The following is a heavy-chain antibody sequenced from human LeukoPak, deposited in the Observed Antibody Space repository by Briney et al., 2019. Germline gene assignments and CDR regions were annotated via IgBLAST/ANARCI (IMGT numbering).Heavy chain of an antibody. J-gene: IGHJ6*03. Sequence: GSLRLSCSASGFTFNIYGIHWVRRAPGKGLEWVAFIRYDGSNKYYADSVKGRFTISRDNSKNTLYLQMNSLRTEDTAVYYCAKDRYGEGYYMDVWGKGTTVTVSS. CDR1: GFTFNIYG. CDR2: IRYDGSNK. D-gene: IGHD4-17*01. V-gene: IGHV3-30*02. CDR3: AKDRYGEGYYMDV.